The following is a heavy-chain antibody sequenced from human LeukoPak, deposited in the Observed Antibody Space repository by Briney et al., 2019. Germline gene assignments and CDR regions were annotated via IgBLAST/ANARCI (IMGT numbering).Heavy chain of an antibody. CDR2: IIPIFGTA. CDR1: GRTFTSYA. V-gene: IGHV1-69*06. Sequence: GASVKVSCKASGRTFTSYAIIWVRQAAGQGREWMGGIIPIFGTADYAPKFHGRVTITADKSTSTAYMELSSLRSEDTAVYYCATSYSSSWYSYYYGMDVWGKGTTVTVSS. J-gene: IGHJ6*04. CDR3: ATSYSSSWYSYYYGMDV. D-gene: IGHD6-13*01.